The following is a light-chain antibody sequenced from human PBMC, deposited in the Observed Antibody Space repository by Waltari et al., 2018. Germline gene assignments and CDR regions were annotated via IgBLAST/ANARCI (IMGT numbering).Light chain of an antibody. CDR1: QTILYNSKNKNC. J-gene: IGKJ2*01. Sequence: AVSLGERATINCKSSQTILYNSKNKNCLTWYQQKPGQPPKLLIFWASTRESGVPNRFSGSGSGTNFTLTISGLQAEDLAVYYCQQYYTIPHTFGQGTKLEI. CDR3: QQYYTIPHT. CDR2: WAS. V-gene: IGKV4-1*01.